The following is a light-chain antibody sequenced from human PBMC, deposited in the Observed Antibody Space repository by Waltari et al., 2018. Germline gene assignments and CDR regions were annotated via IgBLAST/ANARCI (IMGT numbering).Light chain of an antibody. CDR2: RTN. CDR1: SANIGSNY. Sequence: SVLTQPPPASGAPGQRLTTSCSGSSANIGSNYVFCYQQPPGTAPELLSPRTNQRPSGVPVRFSGSRSGTSASLAISGLRPEDEAVYYCAAWDDSLTGSVLFGGGTKLTVL. J-gene: IGLJ2*01. CDR3: AAWDDSLTGSVL. V-gene: IGLV1-47*01.